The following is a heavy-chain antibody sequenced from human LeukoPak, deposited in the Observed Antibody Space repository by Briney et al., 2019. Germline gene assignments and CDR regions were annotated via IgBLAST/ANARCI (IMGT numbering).Heavy chain of an antibody. V-gene: IGHV3-23*01. CDR3: AKVTSSWNYFDY. Sequence: AGGSLRLSCAASGFTFSSYAMSWVRQAPGKGLEWVSTFSGSGGRTYYADSVKGRFTISRDNSKNTLYLQMNSLRAEDTAVYYCAKVTSSWNYFDYWGQGAPVTVSS. CDR2: FSGSGGRT. CDR1: GFTFSSYA. J-gene: IGHJ4*02. D-gene: IGHD6-13*01.